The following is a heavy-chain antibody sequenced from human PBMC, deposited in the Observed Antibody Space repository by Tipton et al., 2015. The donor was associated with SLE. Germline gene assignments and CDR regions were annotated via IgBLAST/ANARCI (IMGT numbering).Heavy chain of an antibody. V-gene: IGHV3-7*01. Sequence: SLRLSCAASGFTFSRYWMSWVRQAPGKGLEWVANIKRDGSEKYYVDSVKGRFTISRDNAKNTLYLDMSSLRVDDTAVYYCAREWVALDSWGQGAQVTVSS. D-gene: IGHD2-15*01. J-gene: IGHJ4*02. CDR1: GFTFSRYW. CDR3: AREWVALDS. CDR2: IKRDGSEK.